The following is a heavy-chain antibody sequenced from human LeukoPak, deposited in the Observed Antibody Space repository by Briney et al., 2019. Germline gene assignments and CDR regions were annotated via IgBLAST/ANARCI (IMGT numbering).Heavy chain of an antibody. Sequence: SETLSLTCTVSGGSISSYYWSWIRQPPGKGLEWIGYIYYSGSTNYNPSLKSRVTISVDTSKNQFSLKLSSVTAADTAVYYCARIITMVQGAQVDYWGQGTLVTVSS. CDR1: GGSISSYY. D-gene: IGHD3-10*01. CDR3: ARIITMVQGAQVDY. V-gene: IGHV4-59*01. CDR2: IYYSGST. J-gene: IGHJ4*02.